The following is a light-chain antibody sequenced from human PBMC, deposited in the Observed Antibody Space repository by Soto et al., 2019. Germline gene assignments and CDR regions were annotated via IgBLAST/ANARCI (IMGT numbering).Light chain of an antibody. J-gene: IGKJ1*01. V-gene: IGKV4-1*01. CDR3: QQYYSTPWT. Sequence: DIVMTQSPDSLAVSLGERATINCKSSQSVLNSSNNKNYLAWYQQEPGQPPKLLIYWASTRESGVPDRFSGSGSATDSTLTISSLQAEDVAVYYCQQYYSTPWTFGQGTKVDIK. CDR1: QSVLNSSNNKNY. CDR2: WAS.